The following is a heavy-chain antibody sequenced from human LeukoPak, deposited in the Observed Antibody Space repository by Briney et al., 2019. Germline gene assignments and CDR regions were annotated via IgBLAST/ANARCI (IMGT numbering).Heavy chain of an antibody. CDR1: GGTFSSYA. V-gene: IGHV1-69*13. J-gene: IGHJ4*02. CDR2: IIPIFGTA. CDR3: ARGPGIQPSYGLRFLDY. Sequence: ASVKVSCKASGGTFSSYAISWVRQAPGQGLEWMGGIIPIFGTANYAQKFQGRVTITADESTSTAYMELSSLRSEDTAVYYCARGPGIQPSYGLRFLDYWGQGTLVTVSS. D-gene: IGHD1-26*01.